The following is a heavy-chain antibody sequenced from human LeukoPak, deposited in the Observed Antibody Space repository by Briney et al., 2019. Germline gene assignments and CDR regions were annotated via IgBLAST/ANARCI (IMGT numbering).Heavy chain of an antibody. CDR2: ISSSSSYI. V-gene: IGHV3-21*01. CDR1: GFTFSSYS. CDR3: ARGCWRVTIFGVVRNGLNYYGMDV. J-gene: IGHJ6*02. D-gene: IGHD3-3*01. Sequence: GGSLRLSCAASGFTFSSYSMNWVRQAPGKGREWGSSISSSSSYIYYADSVKGRFTISRDNVKNSLYLQMNSLRAEDTAVYYCARGCWRVTIFGVVRNGLNYYGMDVWGQGTTVTVSS.